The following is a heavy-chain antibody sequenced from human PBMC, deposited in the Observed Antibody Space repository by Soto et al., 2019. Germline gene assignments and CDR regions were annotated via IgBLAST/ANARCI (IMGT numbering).Heavy chain of an antibody. CDR1: GGSISSYY. D-gene: IGHD3-9*01. Sequence: KPSETLSLTCTVSGGSISSYYWSWIRQPPGKGLEWIGYIYYSGGTNYNPSLKSRVTISVDTSKNQFSLKLSSVTAADTAVYYCARAPPPYYDILSVPAFGWFDPWGQGTLVTVSS. J-gene: IGHJ5*02. CDR2: IYYSGGT. V-gene: IGHV4-59*01. CDR3: ARAPPPYYDILSVPAFGWFDP.